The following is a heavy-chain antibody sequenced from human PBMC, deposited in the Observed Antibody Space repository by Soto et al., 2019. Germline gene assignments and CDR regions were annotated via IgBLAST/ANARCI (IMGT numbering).Heavy chain of an antibody. V-gene: IGHV3-30*18. Sequence: LRLSCAASGFTFSSYGMHWVRQAPGKGLEWVAVISYDGSNKYYADSVKGRFTISRDNSKNTLYLQMNSLRAEDTAVYYCAKDRHSSGWYLEYWGQRTLVTVSS. J-gene: IGHJ4*02. D-gene: IGHD6-19*01. CDR2: ISYDGSNK. CDR1: GFTFSSYG. CDR3: AKDRHSSGWYLEY.